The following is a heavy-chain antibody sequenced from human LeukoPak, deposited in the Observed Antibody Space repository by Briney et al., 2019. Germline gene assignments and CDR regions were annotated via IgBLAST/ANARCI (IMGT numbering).Heavy chain of an antibody. J-gene: IGHJ5*02. Sequence: PSETLSLTCSASGGSIGSITYYWAWIRQPPGKGLEWIGSLHYSGSTNYNPSLKSRVTISVDTSKNRFSLKLSSVTAADTAVYYCARGARRFDPWGQGTLVTVSS. V-gene: IGHV4-39*07. CDR2: LHYSGST. CDR1: GGSIGSITYY. CDR3: ARGARRFDP.